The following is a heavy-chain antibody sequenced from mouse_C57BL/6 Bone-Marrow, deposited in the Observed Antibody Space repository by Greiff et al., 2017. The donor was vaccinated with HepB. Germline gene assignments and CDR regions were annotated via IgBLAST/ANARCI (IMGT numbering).Heavy chain of an antibody. CDR2: IDPETGGT. Sequence: QVQLQQSGAELVRPGASVTLSCKASGYTFTDYEMHWAKQTPVHGLEWIGAIDPETGGTAYNQKFKGKAILTADKSSSTAYMELRSLTSEDSAVYYCTRRGTVVEGAMDYWGQGTSVTVSS. CDR1: GYTFTDYE. J-gene: IGHJ4*01. CDR3: TRRGTVVEGAMDY. V-gene: IGHV1-15*01. D-gene: IGHD1-1*01.